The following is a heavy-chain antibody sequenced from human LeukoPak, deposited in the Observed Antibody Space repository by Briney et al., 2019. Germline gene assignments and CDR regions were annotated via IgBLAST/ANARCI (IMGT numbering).Heavy chain of an antibody. CDR2: ISYDGSNK. V-gene: IGHV3-30-3*01. J-gene: IGHJ4*02. CDR1: GFTFSSYA. Sequence: PGRSLRLSCAASGFTFSSYAMHWVRQAPGKGLEWVAVISYDGSNKYYADSVKGRFTISRDNSKNTLYLQMNSLRAEDTAVYYCARGVGQYSSSPFDYWGQGTLVTVSS. D-gene: IGHD6-13*01. CDR3: ARGVGQYSSSPFDY.